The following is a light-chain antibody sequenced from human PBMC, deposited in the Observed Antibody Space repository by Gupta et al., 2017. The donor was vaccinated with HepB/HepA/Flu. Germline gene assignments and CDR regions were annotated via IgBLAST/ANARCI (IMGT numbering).Light chain of an antibody. J-gene: IGLJ1*01. CDR3: NSRDSSGNHRYV. Sequence: SSELTQDPAVSVALGQTVRITCPGDSLRSYYASWYQQKPGKAPVLVIYGKNNRPSGIPDRFSGSSSGNTASLTITGAQAEDEADYYCNSRDSSGNHRYVFGTGTKVTVL. CDR1: SLRSYY. CDR2: GKN. V-gene: IGLV3-19*01.